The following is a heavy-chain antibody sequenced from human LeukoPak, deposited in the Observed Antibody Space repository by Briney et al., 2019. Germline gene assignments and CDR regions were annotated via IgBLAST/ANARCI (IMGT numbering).Heavy chain of an antibody. V-gene: IGHV3-30*02. CDR3: AKDDRAAAFGGGLFDY. CDR2: IRYDGSNK. J-gene: IGHJ4*02. Sequence: GGSLRLSCAASGFTFSSYGMHWVRQAPGKGLEWVAFIRYDGSNKYYADSVKGRFTISRDNSKNTLYLQMNSLRAEDTAVYYCAKDDRAAAFGGGLFDYWGQGTLVTVSS. CDR1: GFTFSSYG. D-gene: IGHD6-13*01.